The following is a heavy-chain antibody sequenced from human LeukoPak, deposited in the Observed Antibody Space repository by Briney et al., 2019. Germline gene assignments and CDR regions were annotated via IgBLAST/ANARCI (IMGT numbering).Heavy chain of an antibody. Sequence: PGGSLRLSCAASGFSFRSYGIHWVRQAPGKGLEWVAVIGSDGSKKYYADSVKGRFTISRDNSKNTLYLQMNSLRTEDTAMYFCAKEIYYDSRAFFDYWGQGTLVTVSS. CDR1: GFSFRSYG. CDR3: AKEIYYDSRAFFDY. V-gene: IGHV3-30*18. D-gene: IGHD3-22*01. CDR2: IGSDGSKK. J-gene: IGHJ4*02.